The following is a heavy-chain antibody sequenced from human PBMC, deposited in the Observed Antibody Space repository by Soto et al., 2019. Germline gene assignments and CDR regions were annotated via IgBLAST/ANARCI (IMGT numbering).Heavy chain of an antibody. CDR2: ISYDGSNK. CDR1: GFTFSSYG. J-gene: IGHJ6*02. CDR3: AKDLGLLEWLRKSYYYYGMDV. Sequence: GGSLRLSCAASGFTFSSYGMHWVRQAPGKGLEWVAGISYDGSNKYYADSVKGRFTISRDNSKNTMYLQMNSLRAEDKAVYYCAKDLGLLEWLRKSYYYYGMDVWGQGTTVTVSS. V-gene: IGHV3-30*18. D-gene: IGHD3-3*01.